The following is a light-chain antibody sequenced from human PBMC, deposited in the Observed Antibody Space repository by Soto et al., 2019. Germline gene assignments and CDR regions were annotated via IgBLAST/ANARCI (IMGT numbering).Light chain of an antibody. CDR1: QAISSS. Sequence: IQLTQSPSSLSVSVGDRVTITCRASQAISSSVAWYQVKPGKAPKLLIYGTSTLQSGVPSRFSGSGSGTDFTLTISSLQPEDSATYYCQQLNNYPFTFGPGTKVDIK. J-gene: IGKJ3*01. CDR2: GTS. V-gene: IGKV1-9*01. CDR3: QQLNNYPFT.